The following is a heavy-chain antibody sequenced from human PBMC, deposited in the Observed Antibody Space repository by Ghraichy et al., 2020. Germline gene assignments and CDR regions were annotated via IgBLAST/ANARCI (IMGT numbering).Heavy chain of an antibody. CDR3: AKDAIIAARRGPTYFDY. D-gene: IGHD6-6*01. CDR2: ISGSGGST. Sequence: GESLNISCAASGFTFSSYAMSWVRQAPGKGLEWVSAISGSGGSTYYADSVKGRFTISRDNSKNTLYLQMNSLRAEDTAVYYCAKDAIIAARRGPTYFDYWGQGTLVTVSS. CDR1: GFTFSSYA. V-gene: IGHV3-23*01. J-gene: IGHJ4*02.